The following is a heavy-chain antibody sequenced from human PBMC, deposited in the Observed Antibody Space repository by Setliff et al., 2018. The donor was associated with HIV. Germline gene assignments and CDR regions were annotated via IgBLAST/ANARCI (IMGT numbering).Heavy chain of an antibody. CDR3: ASGGWSTYYYYGMDV. Sequence: GGSLRLSCAASAFTFGSYAMSWVRQGPGKGLEWVSGISGGGGTTYYAAAVKGRFTISRDNSKNTLYLQMNSLRAEDTAVYYCASGGWSTYYYYGMDVWGQGTTVTVSS. V-gene: IGHV3-23*01. CDR2: ISGGGGTT. J-gene: IGHJ6*02. D-gene: IGHD6-19*01. CDR1: AFTFGSYA.